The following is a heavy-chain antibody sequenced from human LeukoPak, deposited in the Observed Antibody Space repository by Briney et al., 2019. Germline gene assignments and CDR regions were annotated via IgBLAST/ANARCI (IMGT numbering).Heavy chain of an antibody. CDR1: GYYFIGYK. J-gene: IGHJ3*01. Sequence: GESLKISCQGSGYYFIGYKIAWVRQMPGKELEWVGFVDPIDADITYNPSFRGRVIILVDKAINTAYLEWSSLETSDSATYYCARRGPRGLNVFIWSDCFDLWGQGTRVTVSS. CDR2: VDPIDADI. D-gene: IGHD2-21*01. V-gene: IGHV5-51*01. CDR3: ARRGPRGLNVFIWSDCFDL.